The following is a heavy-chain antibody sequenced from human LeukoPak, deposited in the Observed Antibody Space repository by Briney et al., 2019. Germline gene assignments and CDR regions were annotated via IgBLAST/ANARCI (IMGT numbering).Heavy chain of an antibody. CDR1: GFSFRSHG. CDR3: VRDIYSKYLDF. Sequence: PARSLRLSCAASGFSFRSHGMHWVRQAPGKGLEWVAVIWYDASDKYYADSVRGRFTVSRDNSKNTFNLQMNSLRVDDTAVYYCVRDIYSKYLDFWGRGTLVTVSS. D-gene: IGHD3-10*01. CDR2: IWYDASDK. J-gene: IGHJ2*01. V-gene: IGHV3-33*01.